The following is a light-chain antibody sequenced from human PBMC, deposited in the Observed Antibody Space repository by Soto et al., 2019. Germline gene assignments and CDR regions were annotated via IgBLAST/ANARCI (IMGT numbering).Light chain of an antibody. CDR2: AAS. CDR3: QKYTNVPA. Sequence: DINMTQSPSSLSASVGDRVTITCRASQGISNYLAWYQQIPGKVPKLLISAASTLQSGVPSRFSGSGSGTDFTLTISSLQPEDVATYYCQKYTNVPAFGGGTKVEIK. V-gene: IGKV1-27*01. J-gene: IGKJ4*01. CDR1: QGISNY.